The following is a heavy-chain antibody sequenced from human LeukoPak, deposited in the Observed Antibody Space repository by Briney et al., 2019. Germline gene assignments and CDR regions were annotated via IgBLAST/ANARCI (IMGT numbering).Heavy chain of an antibody. V-gene: IGHV1-3*01. CDR3: ARPGEWEQFFDY. CDR1: GYTFTSYA. Sequence: ASVKVSCKASGYTFTSYAMHWVRQAPGQRLEWMGWINAGNGNTKYSQKFQGRVTITRDTSASTVYMELSSLRSEDTAVYYCARPGEWEQFFDYWGQGTLVTVSS. J-gene: IGHJ4*02. CDR2: INAGNGNT. D-gene: IGHD1-26*01.